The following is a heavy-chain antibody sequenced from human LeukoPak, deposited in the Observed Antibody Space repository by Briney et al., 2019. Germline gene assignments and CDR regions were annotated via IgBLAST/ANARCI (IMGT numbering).Heavy chain of an antibody. D-gene: IGHD4-23*01. CDR3: ATLDYGGNSADDY. J-gene: IGHJ4*02. Sequence: PSETLSLTCTVSGGSISSGGYYWSWIRQHPGKGLEWIGYIYCSGSTYYNPSLKSRVTISVDTSKNQFSLKLSSVTAADTAVYYCATLDYGGNSADDYWGQGTLVTVSS. CDR1: GGSISSGGYY. CDR2: IYCSGST. V-gene: IGHV4-31*03.